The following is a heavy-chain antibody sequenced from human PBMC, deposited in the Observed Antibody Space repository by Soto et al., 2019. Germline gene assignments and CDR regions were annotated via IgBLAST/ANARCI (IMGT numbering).Heavy chain of an antibody. D-gene: IGHD1-26*01. Sequence: QVQLQESGPGLVKPSQTLSLTCTVSGGSISSGGYYWSWIRQHPGKGLEWIGYIYYSGSTYYHPSLKRRFTISVDTSKNQFPLKLSSVTAADTAVYYCAASCVGCGRFNSYGMDVWGQGTTVTVSS. CDR3: AASCVGCGRFNSYGMDV. CDR2: IYYSGST. J-gene: IGHJ6*02. V-gene: IGHV4-31*03. CDR1: GGSISSGGYY.